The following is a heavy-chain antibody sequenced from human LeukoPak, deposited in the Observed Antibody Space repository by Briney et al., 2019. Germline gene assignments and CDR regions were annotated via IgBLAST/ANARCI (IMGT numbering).Heavy chain of an antibody. Sequence: SETLSLTCAASGGSISSSNWWSWVRQPPGKGPEWIGEIYHSGSTNYNPSLKSRVTISVDKAKNQFSLKLSSVTAADTAVYYCARDYCSSTSCYSALDSWGQGTLVTVSS. V-gene: IGHV4-4*02. CDR3: ARDYCSSTSCYSALDS. CDR1: GGSISSSNW. D-gene: IGHD2-2*01. CDR2: IYHSGST. J-gene: IGHJ4*02.